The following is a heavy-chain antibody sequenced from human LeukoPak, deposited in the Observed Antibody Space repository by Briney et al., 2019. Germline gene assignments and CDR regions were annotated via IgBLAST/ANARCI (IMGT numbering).Heavy chain of an antibody. V-gene: IGHV4-39*07. CDR2: IYHSGST. J-gene: IGHJ2*01. D-gene: IGHD5-12*01. CDR3: ARSDSGYNYGYWFFDL. Sequence: SETLSLTCTVSGGSISNNAYYWGWIRQPPGKGLEWIGEIYHSGSTNYNPSLKSRVTISVDKSKNQFSLKLSSVTAADTAVYYCARSDSGYNYGYWFFDLWGRGTLVRVSS. CDR1: GGSISNNAYY.